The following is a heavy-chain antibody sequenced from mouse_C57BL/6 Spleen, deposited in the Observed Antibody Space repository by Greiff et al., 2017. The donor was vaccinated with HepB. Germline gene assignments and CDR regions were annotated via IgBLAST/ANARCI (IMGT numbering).Heavy chain of an antibody. V-gene: IGHV1-59*01. D-gene: IGHD3-2*02. CDR3: ARDRTDSSGYVY. CDR1: GYTFTSYW. CDR2: IDHSDSYT. Sequence: VQLQQPGAELVRPGTSVKLSCKASGYTFTSYWMHWVKQRPAQGLEWIGVIDHSDSYTNYNQKFKGKATLTVDTSSSTAYKKLSNLTTKDSAVYYCARDRTDSSGYVYWGQGTTLTVSS. J-gene: IGHJ2*01.